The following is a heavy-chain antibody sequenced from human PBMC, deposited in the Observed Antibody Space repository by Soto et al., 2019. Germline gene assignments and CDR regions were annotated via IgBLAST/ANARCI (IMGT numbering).Heavy chain of an antibody. J-gene: IGHJ5*02. V-gene: IGHV3-7*01. CDR1: GFTFSSYW. D-gene: IGHD3-10*01. CDR2: IKQDGSEK. CDR3: ARDDTDVLLWFGESLGGWFDP. Sequence: GGSLRLSCAASGFTFSSYWMSWVRQAPGKGLEWVANIKQDGSEKYYVDSVKGRFTISRDNAKNSLYLQMNSLRAEDTAVYYCARDDTDVLLWFGESLGGWFDPWGQGTLVTVSS.